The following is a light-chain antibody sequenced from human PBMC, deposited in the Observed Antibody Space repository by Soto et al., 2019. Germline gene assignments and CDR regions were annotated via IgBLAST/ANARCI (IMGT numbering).Light chain of an antibody. V-gene: IGLV1-51*02. Sequence: QSLLTQAPSVSAAPGQKFSISCSGFSSNIGNYYVSWHQQLPGTAPKLLIYENDKRPSGIPDRFSGSKSGTSATLGITGLQTGDEADYYCGTWDSSLSIFVFGTGTKVT. CDR3: GTWDSSLSIFV. J-gene: IGLJ1*01. CDR1: SSNIGNYY. CDR2: END.